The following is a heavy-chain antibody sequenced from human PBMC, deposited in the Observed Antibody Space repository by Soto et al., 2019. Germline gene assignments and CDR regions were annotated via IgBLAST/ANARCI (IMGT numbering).Heavy chain of an antibody. V-gene: IGHV3-74*01. CDR1: GFTFSSYW. CDR3: ARASGYCSGGSCRRYYYYGMDV. CDR2: INSDGSST. Sequence: PGGSLRLSCAASGFTFSSYWMHWVRQAPGKGLVWVSRINSDGSSTSYADSVKGRFTISRGNAKNTLYLQMNSLRAEDTAVYYCARASGYCSGGSCRRYYYYGMDVWGQGTTVTVSS. D-gene: IGHD2-15*01. J-gene: IGHJ6*02.